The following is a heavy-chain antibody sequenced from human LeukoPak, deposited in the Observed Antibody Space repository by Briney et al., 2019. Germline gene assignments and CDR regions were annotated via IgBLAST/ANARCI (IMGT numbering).Heavy chain of an antibody. CDR3: ARETWIQLWLRYFDY. CDR2: ISSSSSYI. CDR1: GFTFSSYS. D-gene: IGHD5-18*01. V-gene: IGHV3-21*01. Sequence: PGGSLRLSCAASGFTFSSYSMNWVRQAPGKGLEWVSSISSSSSYIYYADSVKGRFTISRDNAKNSLYLQMNSLRAEDTAVYYCARETWIQLWLRYFDYWGQGTLVTVSS. J-gene: IGHJ4*02.